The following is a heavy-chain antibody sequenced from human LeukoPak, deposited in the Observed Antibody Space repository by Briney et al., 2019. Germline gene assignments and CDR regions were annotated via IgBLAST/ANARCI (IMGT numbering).Heavy chain of an antibody. Sequence: SETLSLTCAVHGGSFSGYYWNWIRQHPGKGLEWIGYIYYSGSTYYNPSLKSRVTISVDTSKNQFSLKLSSVTAADTAVYYCARDPRSSSWPDAFDIWGQGTMVTVSS. CDR3: ARDPRSSSWPDAFDI. J-gene: IGHJ3*02. D-gene: IGHD6-13*01. CDR1: GGSFSGYY. V-gene: IGHV4-31*11. CDR2: IYYSGST.